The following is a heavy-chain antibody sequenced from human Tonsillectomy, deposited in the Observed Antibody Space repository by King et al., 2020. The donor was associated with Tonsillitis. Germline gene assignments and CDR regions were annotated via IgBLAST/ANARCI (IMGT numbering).Heavy chain of an antibody. CDR3: AKDGSTMVRGVPLGGGY. J-gene: IGHJ4*02. Sequence: QLVQSGGGVVQPGGSLRLSCAASGFTFSSYGMHWVRQAPGKGLEWVAFIRYDGSNNYYADSVKGRFTISRDNSKNTLYLQMNSLRAEDTAVYYCAKDGSTMVRGVPLGGGYWGQGALVTVSS. CDR2: IRYDGSNN. V-gene: IGHV3-30*02. D-gene: IGHD3-10*01. CDR1: GFTFSSYG.